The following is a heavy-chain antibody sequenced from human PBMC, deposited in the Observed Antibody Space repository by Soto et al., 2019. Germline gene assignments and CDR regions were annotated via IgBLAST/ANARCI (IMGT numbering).Heavy chain of an antibody. D-gene: IGHD4-17*01. V-gene: IGHV4-31*11. CDR3: ARAHDQYGGHFDY. Sequence: QVQLQESGPGLVKPSQTLSLTCAVSHGSVTSGGYYWSWIRQLPGKGLEWIGQIYHTGNTSYNPSLKSRVSMSVDTSKTKFSVMLSSVTAADTAVYFCARAHDQYGGHFDYWGQGILVTVSS. CDR2: IYHTGNT. J-gene: IGHJ4*02. CDR1: HGSVTSGGYY.